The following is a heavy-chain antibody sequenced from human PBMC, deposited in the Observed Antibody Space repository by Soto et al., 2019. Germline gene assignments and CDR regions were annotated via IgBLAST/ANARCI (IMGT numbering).Heavy chain of an antibody. CDR2: IYYSGRT. V-gene: IGHV4-31*03. CDR1: GASMSSGGYY. CDR3: ARDRHNNCFDP. D-gene: IGHD6-6*01. Sequence: QVQLQESGPGLVKPSQTLSLTCTVSGASMSSGGYYWTWIRQSPGKGLEWSGYIYYSGRTYYNQTLNSRVAISLDTSRSQVSLTLHSVTAADTAIYYCARDRHNNCFDPGGQGTLVTVSS. J-gene: IGHJ5*02.